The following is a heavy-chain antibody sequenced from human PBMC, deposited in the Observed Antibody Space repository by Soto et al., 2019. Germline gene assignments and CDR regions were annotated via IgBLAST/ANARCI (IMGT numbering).Heavy chain of an antibody. CDR3: AKSQEQMITFGGVTFDY. CDR2: ISWNSGSI. V-gene: IGHV3-9*01. J-gene: IGHJ4*02. D-gene: IGHD3-16*01. Sequence: EVQLVESGGGLVQPGRSLRLSCAASGFTFDDYAMHWVRQAPGKGLEWVSGISWNSGSIGYADSVKGRFTISRDNAKNSLYLQMNSLGAEDTALYYCAKSQEQMITFGGVTFDYWGQGTLVTVSS. CDR1: GFTFDDYA.